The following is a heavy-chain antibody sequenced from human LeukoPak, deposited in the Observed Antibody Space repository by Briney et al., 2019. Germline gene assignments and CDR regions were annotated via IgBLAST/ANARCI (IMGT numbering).Heavy chain of an antibody. Sequence: GASVKVSCKASGGTFSSYAISWVRQAPGQGLEWMGWIDPNSGATNYAQKFQGRITMTRDTSISTAYMELSRLRSDDTAVYYCARVGATYSGDPWGQGTLVTVSS. D-gene: IGHD1-26*01. CDR3: ARVGATYSGDP. V-gene: IGHV1-2*02. J-gene: IGHJ5*02. CDR2: IDPNSGAT. CDR1: GGTFSSYA.